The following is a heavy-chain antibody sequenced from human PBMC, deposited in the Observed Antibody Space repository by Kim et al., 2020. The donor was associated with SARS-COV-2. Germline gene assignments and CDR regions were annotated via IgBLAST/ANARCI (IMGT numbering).Heavy chain of an antibody. CDR1: GFTFSSYS. V-gene: IGHV3-21*01. D-gene: IGHD3-3*01. CDR3: ARGAYYDFWSGYYGRGDWFDP. J-gene: IGHJ5*02. Sequence: GGSLRLSCAASGFTFSSYSMNWVRQAPGKGLEWVSSISSSSSYIYYADSVKGRFTISRDNAKNSLYLQMNSLRAEDTAVYYCARGAYYDFWSGYYGRGDWFDPWGQGTLVTVSS. CDR2: ISSSSSYI.